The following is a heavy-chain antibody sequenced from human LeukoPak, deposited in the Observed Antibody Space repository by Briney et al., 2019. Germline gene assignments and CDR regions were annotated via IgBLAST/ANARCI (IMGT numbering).Heavy chain of an antibody. CDR1: GFTFSSYA. V-gene: IGHV3-30-3*01. J-gene: IGHJ4*02. CDR3: AKDLWGNYFDY. Sequence: GGSLRLSCAASGFTFSSYAMHWVRQAPGKGLEWVAVISYDGSNKYYADSVKGRFTISRDNSKNTLYLQMNSLRAEDTAVYYCAKDLWGNYFDYWGQGTLVTVSS. CDR2: ISYDGSNK. D-gene: IGHD1-26*01.